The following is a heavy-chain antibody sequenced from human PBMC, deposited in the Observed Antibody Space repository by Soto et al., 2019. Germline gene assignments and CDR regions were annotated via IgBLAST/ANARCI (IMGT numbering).Heavy chain of an antibody. D-gene: IGHD2-15*01. CDR1: GFTFSSHA. Sequence: GGSLRLSCAVSGFTFSSHAMSWVRQAPGKGLECVSSITGSPTYYSDSVKGRFTVSKDISKKTVYLQMNSLRVEDTAIYYCAKDRVSDGIYSSDYWGRGVLVTVSS. J-gene: IGHJ4*02. V-gene: IGHV3-23*01. CDR2: ITGSPT. CDR3: AKDRVSDGIYSSDY.